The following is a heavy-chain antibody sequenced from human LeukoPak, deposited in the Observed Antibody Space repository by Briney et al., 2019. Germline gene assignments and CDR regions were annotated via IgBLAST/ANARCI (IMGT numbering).Heavy chain of an antibody. CDR1: GGSIRGSTYY. CDR2: MYYSGST. CDR3: ATARLPWFGGVDY. J-gene: IGHJ4*02. D-gene: IGHD3-10*01. V-gene: IGHV4-39*01. Sequence: SETLSLTCTVSGGSIRGSTYYWGWIRQPPGKGLEWIGSMYYSGSTYCNPSLKSRVTISVDTSKNQFSLKLSSVTAADTAIYYCATARLPWFGGVDYWGQGTLVTVSS.